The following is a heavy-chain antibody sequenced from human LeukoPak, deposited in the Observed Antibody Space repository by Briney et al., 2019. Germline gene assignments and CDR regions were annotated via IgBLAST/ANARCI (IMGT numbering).Heavy chain of an antibody. J-gene: IGHJ4*02. CDR2: INPDGSNT. CDR1: GFTFSNYW. Sequence: GGSLRLSCAASGFTFSNYWMHWVRQDPGKGLVWVSYINPDGSNTNYADSVKGRFTISRDYAKNALYLHMNSLGAEDTAVYYCAKGVGIAAAATYYFDYWGQGTLVTVSS. D-gene: IGHD6-13*01. V-gene: IGHV3-74*01. CDR3: AKGVGIAAAATYYFDY.